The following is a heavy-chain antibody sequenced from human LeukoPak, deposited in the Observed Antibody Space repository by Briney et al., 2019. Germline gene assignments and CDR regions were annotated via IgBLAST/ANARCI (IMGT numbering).Heavy chain of an antibody. CDR1: GFTFSSYG. CDR3: ARGQLTDPRIDY. Sequence: PGGSLRLSCAASGFTFSSYGMHWVRQAPGKGLDRGAVRSYDGSNKYYADSVKGRFTISRDNSKNTLYLQMNSLRAEDTAVYYCARGQLTDPRIDYWGQGTLVTVSS. V-gene: IGHV3-30*03. D-gene: IGHD6-13*01. CDR2: RSYDGSNK. J-gene: IGHJ4*02.